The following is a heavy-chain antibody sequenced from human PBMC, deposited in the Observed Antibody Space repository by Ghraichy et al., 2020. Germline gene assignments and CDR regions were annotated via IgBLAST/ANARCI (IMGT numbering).Heavy chain of an antibody. CDR3: ARVTGYEYLDY. Sequence: ASVKVSCKASGYTFTNFGVSWVRQAPGQGLEWMGWISTYNSNTNYAQKFQGRVTMTRDTSTETAYMELSSLRSDDTAVYYCARVTGYEYLDYWGQGTLVTVSS. CDR1: GYTFTNFG. V-gene: IGHV1-18*01. D-gene: IGHD5-12*01. J-gene: IGHJ4*02. CDR2: ISTYNSNT.